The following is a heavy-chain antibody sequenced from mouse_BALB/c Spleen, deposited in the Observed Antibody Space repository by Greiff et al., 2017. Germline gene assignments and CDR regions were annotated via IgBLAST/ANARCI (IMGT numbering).Heavy chain of an antibody. CDR2: ISSGSSTI. CDR1: GFTFSSFG. J-gene: IGHJ3*01. CDR3: ARWEDYGYGWFAY. V-gene: IGHV5-17*02. D-gene: IGHD2-2*01. Sequence: EVKLVESGGGLVQPGGSRKLSCAASGFTFSSFGMHWVRQAPEKGLEWVAYISSGSSTIYYADTVKGRFTISRDNPKNTLFLQMTSLRSEDTAMYYCARWEDYGYGWFAYWGQGTLVTVSA.